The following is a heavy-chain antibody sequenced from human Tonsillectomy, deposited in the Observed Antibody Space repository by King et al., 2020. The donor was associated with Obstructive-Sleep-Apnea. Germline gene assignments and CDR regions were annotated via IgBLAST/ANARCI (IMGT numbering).Heavy chain of an antibody. CDR1: GCSISSSSYY. J-gene: IGHJ4*02. CDR2: IYYSWST. Sequence: QLQESGPGLVKPSETLSLTCTVSGCSISSSSYYWGLISQPPGKGLERIGSIYYSWSTYYNPSLKSRVTISVYTFKNQFSLKRSSVTAADTAVYYCARDVYGDYDGSSYWGQGTLVTVSS. V-gene: IGHV4-39*07. CDR3: ARDVYGDYDGSSY. D-gene: IGHD4-17*01.